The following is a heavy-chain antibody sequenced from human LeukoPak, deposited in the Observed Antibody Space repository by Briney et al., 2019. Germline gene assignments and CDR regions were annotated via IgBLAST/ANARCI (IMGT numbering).Heavy chain of an antibody. V-gene: IGHV1-69*02. CDR1: GGTFSSYT. D-gene: IGHD6-19*01. CDR2: IIPILGIA. Sequence: SVKVSCKASGGTFSSYTISWVRQAPGQGLEWMGRIIPILGIANYAQKFQGRVTITADKSTSTAYMELSSLRSEDTAVYYCASYLIAVTGSFDYWGQGTLVTVSS. CDR3: ASYLIAVTGSFDY. J-gene: IGHJ4*02.